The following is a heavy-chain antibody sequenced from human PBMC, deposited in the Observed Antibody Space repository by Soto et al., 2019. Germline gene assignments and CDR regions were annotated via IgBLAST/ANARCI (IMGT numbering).Heavy chain of an antibody. CDR2: IRSETFGGTA. CDR1: GFTFGDYG. Sequence: GGSLRLSCSASGFTFGDYGMNWVRQAPGKGLEWISFIRSETFGGTAEYAASVKGRFIISRDDSKRTTYLQLNDLKAEDTAVYYCTRADSLFTYGMDVWGQGTTVTVSS. CDR3: TRADSLFTYGMDV. D-gene: IGHD3-10*01. J-gene: IGHJ6*02. V-gene: IGHV3-49*04.